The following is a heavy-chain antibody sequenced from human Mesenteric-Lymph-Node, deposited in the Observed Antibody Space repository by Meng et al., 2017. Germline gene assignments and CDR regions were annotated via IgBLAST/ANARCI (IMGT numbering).Heavy chain of an antibody. V-gene: IGHV4-34*01. J-gene: IGHJ5*01. D-gene: IGHD3-10*01. CDR1: CGCFPTYY. CDR3: AKGRANYFGSKHNYFDS. CDR2: VTHSGRS. Sequence: VQLKWWGQGALRPSWTYSLTCVVYCGCFPTYYWPWIHQAAVKRPEWIVEVTHSGRSTYNQSLASRVSISVDKPKKQFSLTLNSVTAADTAVYYCAKGRANYFGSKHNYFDSWGQGTLVTVSS.